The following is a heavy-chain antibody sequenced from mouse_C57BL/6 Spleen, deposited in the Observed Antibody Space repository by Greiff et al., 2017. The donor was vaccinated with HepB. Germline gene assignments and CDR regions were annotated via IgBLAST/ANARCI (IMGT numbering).Heavy chain of an antibody. D-gene: IGHD2-2*01. J-gene: IGHJ3*01. V-gene: IGHV1-20*01. Sequence: EVQLQQSGPELVKPGDSVKISCKASGYSFTGYFMNWVMQSHGKSLEWIGRINPYNGDSFYNQKFKGKATLTVDKSSSTAHMELRSLTSEDSAVYYCARDGNGYDRAWFAYWGQGTLVTVSA. CDR1: GYSFTGYF. CDR2: INPYNGDS. CDR3: ARDGNGYDRAWFAY.